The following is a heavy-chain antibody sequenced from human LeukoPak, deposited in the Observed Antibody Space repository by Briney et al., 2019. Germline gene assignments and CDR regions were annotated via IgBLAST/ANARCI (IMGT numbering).Heavy chain of an antibody. CDR3: ARHRRSSGEFEFDP. D-gene: IGHD3-16*01. V-gene: IGHV4-39*01. CDR2: LYSTGNI. Sequence: SETLSLTCTVSGGSMNSGGVFWGWIRLPPGKGLEWIGSLYSTGNINYIYNPSLESRVTISVDTSKNQFSLKLTSVTAADTAVYYCARHRRSSGEFEFDPWGPGTLVTVSS. J-gene: IGHJ5*02. CDR1: GGSMNSGGVF.